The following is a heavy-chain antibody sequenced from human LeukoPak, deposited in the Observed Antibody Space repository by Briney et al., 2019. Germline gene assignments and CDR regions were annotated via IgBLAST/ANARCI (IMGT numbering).Heavy chain of an antibody. V-gene: IGHV3-15*01. J-gene: IGHJ4*02. CDR1: GFTVSNVW. CDR3: TSTLGY. D-gene: IGHD3-16*01. Sequence: PGGSLRLSCAASGFTVSNVWMTWVRQASGKGLEWVGRIREKTDGGTAEYAAPVKGRFTISRDDSKSTLYLQMNSVKTEDTAVYYCTSTLGYWGQGTLVTVSS. CDR2: IREKTDGGTA.